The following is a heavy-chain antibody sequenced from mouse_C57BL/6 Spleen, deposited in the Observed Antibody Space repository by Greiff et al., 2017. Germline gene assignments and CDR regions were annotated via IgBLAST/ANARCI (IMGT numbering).Heavy chain of an antibody. CDR2: IDPSYCYT. V-gene: IGHV1-69*01. CDR1: GYTFTSYW. Sequence: QVQLKQPGAELVMPGASVKLSCKASGYTFTSYWMPWVKQRPGQGLEWIGEIDPSYCYTNYHQKFKGKSTLTVDKSSSTTDMQLISLTSEDSAVYYCARPSSELGFDYWGQGTTLTVSS. D-gene: IGHD3-2*02. J-gene: IGHJ2*01. CDR3: ARPSSELGFDY.